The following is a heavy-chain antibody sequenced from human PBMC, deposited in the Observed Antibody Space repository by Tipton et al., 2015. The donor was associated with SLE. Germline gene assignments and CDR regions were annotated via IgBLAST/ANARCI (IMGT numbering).Heavy chain of an antibody. CDR3: ARHDVWGSVLRFLEWSSSDYGMDV. J-gene: IGHJ6*02. CDR1: GGSITSYY. Sequence: PGLVKPSETLSLICTVSGGSITSYYWGWIRQPPGKGLEWIGSLSYTGSTYYNPSLKSRVTISVDTSKNQFSLKLSSVTAADTAVYYCARHDVWGSVLRFLEWSSSDYGMDVWGQGTTVTVSS. V-gene: IGHV4-39*01. CDR2: LSYTGST. D-gene: IGHD3-3*01.